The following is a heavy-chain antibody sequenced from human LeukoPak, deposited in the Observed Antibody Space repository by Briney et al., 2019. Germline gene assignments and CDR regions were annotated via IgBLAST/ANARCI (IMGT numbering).Heavy chain of an antibody. V-gene: IGHV5-51*01. CDR1: GYSFTNYW. CDR2: IYPGDSDT. D-gene: IGHD1-1*01. J-gene: IGHJ4*02. CDR3: ARRVHRGNFDY. Sequence: GESLKISCKGSGYSFTNYWIGWVRQLPGKGLEWMGIIYPGDSDTRYSPSFQGQVTLSADKSISTAYLQWTSLKASDTAMYYRARRVHRGNFDYWGQGTLVTVSS.